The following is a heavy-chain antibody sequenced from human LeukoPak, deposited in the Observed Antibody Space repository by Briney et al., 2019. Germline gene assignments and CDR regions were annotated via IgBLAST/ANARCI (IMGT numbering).Heavy chain of an antibody. CDR3: ARQRGSWYIDY. CDR1: GGSISGSSYY. Sequence: SGTLSLTCTVSGGSISGSSYYWGWIRQPPGKGLEFIGSIYYSGSTYYNPSLKSRVTISVDTSKNQFSLKLSSVTVADTAVYYCARQRGSWYIDYWGQGTLVTVSS. V-gene: IGHV4-39*01. J-gene: IGHJ4*02. D-gene: IGHD6-13*01. CDR2: IYYSGST.